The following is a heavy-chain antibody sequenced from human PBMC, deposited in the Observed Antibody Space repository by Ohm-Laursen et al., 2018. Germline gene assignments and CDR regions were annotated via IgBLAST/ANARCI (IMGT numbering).Heavy chain of an antibody. CDR3: AREGVIATNINQGNDAFDI. V-gene: IGHV1-2*02. J-gene: IGHJ3*02. CDR2: INPNSGGT. CDR1: GYTFSNFY. Sequence: GASVKVSCKTSGYTFSNFYMHWVRQVPGQGLEWMGWINPNSGGTKYSQKFQGRVTMTRDTSINTAYMELSGLRSDDTAVYYCAREGVIATNINQGNDAFDIWGQGAMVTVSS. D-gene: IGHD2-21*01.